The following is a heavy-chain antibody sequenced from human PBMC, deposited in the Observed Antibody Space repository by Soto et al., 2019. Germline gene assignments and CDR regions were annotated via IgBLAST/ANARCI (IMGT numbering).Heavy chain of an antibody. CDR2: IIPIFGTA. Sequence: QVQLVQSGAEVKKPGSSVKVSCKASGGTFSSYAISWVRQAPGQGLEWMGGIIPIFGTANYAQKFQGRVTITADESTSPAYMELSSMRSEDTAVYYCARDRGCSSTSCYRRSGWFDPWGQGTLVTVSS. D-gene: IGHD2-2*01. J-gene: IGHJ5*02. CDR1: GGTFSSYA. V-gene: IGHV1-69*01. CDR3: ARDRGCSSTSCYRRSGWFDP.